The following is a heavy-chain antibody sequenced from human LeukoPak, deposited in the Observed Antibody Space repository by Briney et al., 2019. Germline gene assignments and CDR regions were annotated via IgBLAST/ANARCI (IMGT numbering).Heavy chain of an antibody. D-gene: IGHD5/OR15-5a*01. CDR2: IWYDGSNK. Sequence: GGSLRLSCAASGYTFSDYGMHWVRQAPGKGLEWVAVIWYDGSNKYYADSVKGRFTISRHNSKNMLYLQMNSLRAEDTAVYYCARGKSVLDYWGQGTRVTV. V-gene: IGHV3-33*01. J-gene: IGHJ4*02. CDR3: ARGKSVLDY. CDR1: GYTFSDYG.